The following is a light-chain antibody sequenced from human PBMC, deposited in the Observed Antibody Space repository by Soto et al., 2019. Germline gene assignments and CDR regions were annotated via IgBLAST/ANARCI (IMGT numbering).Light chain of an antibody. J-gene: IGLJ3*02. CDR1: SGHSSYA. CDR3: QTWGTAIQV. CDR2: LNSDGSH. Sequence: QPVLTQSPSASASLGASVKLTCTLSSGHSSYAIAWHQQQPEKGPRYLMKLNSDGSHSKGDGIPDRFSGSSSGAERYLTISSLQSEDEADYYCQTWGTAIQVVGGGTTLTVL. V-gene: IGLV4-69*01.